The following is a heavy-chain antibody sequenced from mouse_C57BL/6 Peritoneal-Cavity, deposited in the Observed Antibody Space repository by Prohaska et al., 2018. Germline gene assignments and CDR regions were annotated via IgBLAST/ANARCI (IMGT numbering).Heavy chain of an antibody. J-gene: IGHJ2*01. CDR3: ARNEGKYYGSSIDY. CDR2: IWTGGGT. CDR1: GFSLTSYA. V-gene: IGHV2-9-1*01. Sequence: LVAPSQSLSITCTVSGFSLTSYAISWVRQPPGKGLEWLGVIWTGGGTNYNSALKSRLSISKDNSKSQVFLKMNSLQTDDTARYYCARNEGKYYGSSIDYWGQGTTLTVSS. D-gene: IGHD1-1*01.